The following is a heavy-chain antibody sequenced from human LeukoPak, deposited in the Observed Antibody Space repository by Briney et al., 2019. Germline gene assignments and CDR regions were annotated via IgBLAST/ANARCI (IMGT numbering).Heavy chain of an antibody. CDR2: IHHSGST. J-gene: IGHJ4*02. D-gene: IGHD6-6*01. CDR3: ARDDSSSSLDY. Sequence: SETLSLTCAVSGGSISSSNWWSWVRQPPGKGLEWIWEIHHSGSTNYNPSLKSRVTISVDKSKNQFSLKLTSVTAADTAVYYCARDDSSSSLDYWGQGTLVAASA. CDR1: GGSISSSNW. V-gene: IGHV4-4*02.